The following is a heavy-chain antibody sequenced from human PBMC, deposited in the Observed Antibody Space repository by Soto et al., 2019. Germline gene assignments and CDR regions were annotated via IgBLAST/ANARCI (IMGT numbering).Heavy chain of an antibody. J-gene: IGHJ5*02. D-gene: IGHD3-3*01. CDR1: GGTTSGYY. Sequence: SETLSLTCSVSGGTTSGYYWTWIRQPAGKGLEWIGRIYSSGNTKYNPSLQSRVTMSLDTSNNQFSLRLTSVTAADTAVYYCARGQRFSDWFDPWGQGTLVTVSS. V-gene: IGHV4-4*07. CDR3: ARGQRFSDWFDP. CDR2: IYSSGNT.